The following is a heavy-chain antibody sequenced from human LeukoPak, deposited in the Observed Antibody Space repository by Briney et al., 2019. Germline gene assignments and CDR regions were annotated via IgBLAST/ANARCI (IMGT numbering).Heavy chain of an antibody. Sequence: GGSLRLSCAATGFTFSSYAMSWVRQAPGKGLEWVSATSGSGGSTYYADSVKGRFTISRDNSKDTLYLQMNSLRAEDTAVYYCAKYGGYSYHYYFGYWGQGTLVTVSS. CDR2: TSGSGGST. D-gene: IGHD5-18*01. CDR3: AKYGGYSYHYYFGY. J-gene: IGHJ4*02. CDR1: GFTFSSYA. V-gene: IGHV3-23*01.